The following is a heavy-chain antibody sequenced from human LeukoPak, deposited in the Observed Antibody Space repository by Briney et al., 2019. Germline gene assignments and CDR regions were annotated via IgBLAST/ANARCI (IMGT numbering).Heavy chain of an antibody. D-gene: IGHD6-13*01. Sequence: SSETLSLTCSVSGGSISSYYWSWIRQPPGKGLEWIGYIYYSGSTNYNPSLKSRVTISVDTSKNQFSLKLSSVTAADTAVYYCARHSSSWNIDYWGQGTLVTVSS. CDR1: GGSISSYY. CDR2: IYYSGST. J-gene: IGHJ4*02. V-gene: IGHV4-59*08. CDR3: ARHSSSWNIDY.